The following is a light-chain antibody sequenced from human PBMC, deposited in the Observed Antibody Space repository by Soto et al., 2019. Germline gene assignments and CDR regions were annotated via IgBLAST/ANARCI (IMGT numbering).Light chain of an antibody. J-gene: IGKJ1*01. V-gene: IGKV1-5*01. CDR3: QQYNSYWT. Sequence: TQSPATLSLSPGERATLSCRASQSVNHWLAWYQRKPGKAPKLLIHDASTLESGIPSRFSGSGSGTEFTLTISSLQPDDFATYYCQQYNSYWTFGQGTKVDIK. CDR1: QSVNHW. CDR2: DAS.